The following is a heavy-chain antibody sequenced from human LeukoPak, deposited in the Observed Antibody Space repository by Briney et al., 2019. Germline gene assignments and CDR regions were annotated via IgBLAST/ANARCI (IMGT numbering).Heavy chain of an antibody. Sequence: PGGSLRLSCGASGFTFSSYAMSWVRQAPGKGLEWVSGISGSGGSTYYAESVKGRFTISRDNSKNTLYLQMNSLRAEDTAVYYCAKGGLVIDEDDAFDIWGQGTMVTVSS. CDR2: ISGSGGST. V-gene: IGHV3-23*01. CDR3: AKGGLVIDEDDAFDI. J-gene: IGHJ3*02. CDR1: GFTFSSYA. D-gene: IGHD3/OR15-3a*01.